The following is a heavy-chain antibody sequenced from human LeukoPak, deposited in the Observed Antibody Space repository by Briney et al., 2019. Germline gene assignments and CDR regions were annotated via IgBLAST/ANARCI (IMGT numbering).Heavy chain of an antibody. V-gene: IGHV4-39*07. J-gene: IGHJ4*02. CDR1: GGSISSSSYY. D-gene: IGHD3-22*01. CDR2: IYYRGST. CDR3: ASPYYDSSGYYYFDY. Sequence: PSETLSLTCTVSGGSISSSSYYWGWIRQPPGKGLEWIGSIYYRGSTYYNPSLKSRVTISIDTSKNQFSLKLSSVTAADTAVYYCASPYYDSSGYYYFDYWGQGTLFTVSS.